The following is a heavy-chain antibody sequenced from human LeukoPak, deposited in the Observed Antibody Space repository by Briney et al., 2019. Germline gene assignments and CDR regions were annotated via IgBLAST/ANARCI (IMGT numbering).Heavy chain of an antibody. Sequence: ASVKVSCKASGYTFTDYYMHWVRQAPGQGLEWMGRINPNSGGSNYAQEFQGRVTMTRDTSISTAYMELNRLTSDDTAVYYCARGLFYSYADYWGQGTLVTVSS. CDR1: GYTFTDYY. V-gene: IGHV1-2*06. D-gene: IGHD5-18*01. CDR3: ARGLFYSYADY. J-gene: IGHJ4*02. CDR2: INPNSGGS.